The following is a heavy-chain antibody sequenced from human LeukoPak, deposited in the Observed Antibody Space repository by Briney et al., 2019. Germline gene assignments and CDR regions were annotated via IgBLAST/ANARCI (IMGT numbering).Heavy chain of an antibody. CDR1: GFTFEDYA. Sequence: GGSLRLSCAASGFTFEDYAMHWVRQAPGKGLEWVSLISGDGGSTYYADSVKGRFTISRDNSKNSLYLQMNSLRTEDTAFYYCAKAGSGFCSGGSCYYYYYYGMDVWGQGTTVTVSS. J-gene: IGHJ6*02. D-gene: IGHD2-15*01. CDR3: AKAGSGFCSGGSCYYYYYYGMDV. CDR2: ISGDGGST. V-gene: IGHV3-43*02.